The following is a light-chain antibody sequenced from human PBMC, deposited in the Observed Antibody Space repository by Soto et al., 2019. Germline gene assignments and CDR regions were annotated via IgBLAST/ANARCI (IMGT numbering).Light chain of an antibody. Sequence: IQMTQSPSSLSASVGDRVTITCRASQSVSNFLNWYQQKPGKAPKLLIYNAFSLQSGVPSRFSGSGSGTDFTLTISSLQPEDFATYYCQQSYSTPPTFGQGTKVDI. CDR1: QSVSNF. CDR2: NAF. CDR3: QQSYSTPPT. J-gene: IGKJ1*01. V-gene: IGKV1-39*01.